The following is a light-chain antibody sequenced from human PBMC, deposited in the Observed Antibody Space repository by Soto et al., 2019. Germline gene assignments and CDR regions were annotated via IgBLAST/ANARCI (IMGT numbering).Light chain of an antibody. J-gene: IGLJ2*01. CDR3: QTWGNGTVV. CDR2: LNSDGSH. Sequence: QLVLTQSPSASASLGASVKLTCTLSSGHSSYAIAWHQQQPEKGPRYLMKLNSDGSHSKGDGIPDRFSGSSSGAERYLTISSLQSEDEADYYCQTWGNGTVVFGGGPKLTVL. V-gene: IGLV4-69*01. CDR1: SGHSSYA.